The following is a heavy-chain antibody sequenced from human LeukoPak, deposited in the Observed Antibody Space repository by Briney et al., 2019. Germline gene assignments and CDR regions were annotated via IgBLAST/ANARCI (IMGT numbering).Heavy chain of an antibody. CDR3: ASGDSSGYYYSAGRDFDY. Sequence: PSETLSLTCAVYGGSFSGYYWSWIRQPPGKGLEWIWEINHSGSTNYNPSLKSRVTISVDTSKNQFSLKLSSVTAADTAVYYCASGDSSGYYYSAGRDFDYWGQGTLVTVSS. J-gene: IGHJ4*02. CDR2: INHSGST. CDR1: GGSFSGYY. V-gene: IGHV4-34*01. D-gene: IGHD3-22*01.